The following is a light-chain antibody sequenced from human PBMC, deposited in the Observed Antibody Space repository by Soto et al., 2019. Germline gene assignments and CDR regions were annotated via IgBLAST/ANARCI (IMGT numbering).Light chain of an antibody. Sequence: NVLNPSPGTLSLSPGERATLSCRASQSVSNNYLAWYQQKPGQAPRLLIYGASNRATGIPDRFSGSGSGTDFTLTISRLEPEDFAVYYCQQYGSSGTFGQGTKVDFK. CDR2: GAS. CDR1: QSVSNNY. V-gene: IGKV3-20*01. J-gene: IGKJ1*01. CDR3: QQYGSSGT.